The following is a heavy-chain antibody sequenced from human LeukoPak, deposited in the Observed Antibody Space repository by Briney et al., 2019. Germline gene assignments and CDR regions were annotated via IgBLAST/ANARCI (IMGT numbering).Heavy chain of an antibody. CDR1: GGSTSSYY. CDR2: IYTSGST. CDR3: ARFEAVAGPSYAFDI. D-gene: IGHD6-19*01. J-gene: IGHJ3*02. Sequence: PSETLSLTCTVSGGSTSSYYWNWIRQPAGKGLEWIGRIYTSGSTYYNPSLKSRVTMSVDTSKNQFSLKLSSVAAADTAVYYCARFEAVAGPSYAFDIWGQGTMVTVSS. V-gene: IGHV4-4*07.